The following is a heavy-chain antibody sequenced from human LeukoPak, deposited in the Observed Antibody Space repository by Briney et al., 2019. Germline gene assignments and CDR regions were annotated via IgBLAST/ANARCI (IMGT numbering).Heavy chain of an antibody. V-gene: IGHV1-18*01. CDR3: AREGGSYSYYYMDV. CDR1: GYTLTSYG. D-gene: IGHD1-26*01. J-gene: IGHJ6*03. Sequence: ASVKVSCKVSGYTLTSYGISWVRQAPGQGLEWMGWISAYNGNTNYAQKLQGRVTMTTDTSTSTAYMELRSLRSDDTAVYYCAREGGSYSYYYMDVWGKGTTVTVSS. CDR2: ISAYNGNT.